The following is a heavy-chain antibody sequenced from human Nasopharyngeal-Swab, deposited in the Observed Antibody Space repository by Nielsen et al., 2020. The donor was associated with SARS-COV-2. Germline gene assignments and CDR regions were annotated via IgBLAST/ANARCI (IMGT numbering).Heavy chain of an antibody. D-gene: IGHD2-8*01. CDR1: GGSISSSSYY. V-gene: IGHV4-39*01. CDR2: IYSSGST. CDR3: ARQVGYCTNGVCPTYYYYGMDV. Sequence: SETLSLTCTVSGGSISSSSYYWGWIRQPPGKGLEWIGSIYSSGSTYYNPSLKSRVTISVDTSKNQFSLKRSSVTAADTAVYYCARQVGYCTNGVCPTYYYYGMDVWGQGTTVTVSS. J-gene: IGHJ6*02.